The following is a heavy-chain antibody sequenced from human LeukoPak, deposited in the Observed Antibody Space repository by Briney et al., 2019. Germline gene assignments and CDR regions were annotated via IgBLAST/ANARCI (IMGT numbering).Heavy chain of an antibody. J-gene: IGHJ4*02. CDR1: GFIFSSYW. V-gene: IGHV3-74*01. Sequence: GGSLRLSCAASGFIFSSYWMHWVRQAPGKGLVWVSRVNSDGSSTTYADSVKGRFTISRDNAKNTLYLQMNSLRAEDTAVYYCVRGSTQYSSGWYGLDYWGQGTLVNGSS. CDR3: VRGSTQYSSGWYGLDY. D-gene: IGHD6-19*01. CDR2: VNSDGSST.